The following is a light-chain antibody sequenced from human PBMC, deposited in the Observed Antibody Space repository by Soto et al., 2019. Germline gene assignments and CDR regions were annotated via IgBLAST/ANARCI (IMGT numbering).Light chain of an antibody. CDR3: QKYNSAPLT. J-gene: IGKJ4*01. CDR2: AAS. CDR1: QGISNY. V-gene: IGKV1-27*01. Sequence: DIQMTQSPSSLSASVGDRVTITCRASQGISNYLAWYQQKPGKVPKLLIYAASTLKSGVASRFSGSGYGTDFTLTISSLQPEDIATYYCQKYNSAPLTFGGGTKVAIK.